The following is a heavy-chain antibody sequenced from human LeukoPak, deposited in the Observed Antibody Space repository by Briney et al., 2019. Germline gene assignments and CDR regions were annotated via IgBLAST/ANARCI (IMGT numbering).Heavy chain of an antibody. J-gene: IGHJ6*02. CDR3: AKFSTIRGAEDV. D-gene: IGHD3-10*01. Sequence: SETLSLTCTVSGYPISSGYYWGWIRQPPGKGLEWIGSIYHSGSTYYNPSLKSRVTISVDTSKNQFSLKLSSVTAADTAVYYCAKFSTIRGAEDVWGQGTTVTVSS. V-gene: IGHV4-38-2*02. CDR1: GYPISSGYY. CDR2: IYHSGST.